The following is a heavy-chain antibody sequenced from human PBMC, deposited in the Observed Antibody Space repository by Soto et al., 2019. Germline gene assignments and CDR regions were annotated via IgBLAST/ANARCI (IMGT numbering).Heavy chain of an antibody. CDR3: ARDLWFGIWVGYGMDV. Sequence: ASVKVSCKASGYTFTCYAMHCVRQAPGQRLEWMGWINAGNGNTKYSQKFQGRVTITRDTSASTAYMELSSLRSEDTAVYYCARDLWFGIWVGYGMDVWGQGTTVTVSS. J-gene: IGHJ6*02. CDR1: GYTFTCYA. CDR2: INAGNGNT. D-gene: IGHD3-10*01. V-gene: IGHV1-3*01.